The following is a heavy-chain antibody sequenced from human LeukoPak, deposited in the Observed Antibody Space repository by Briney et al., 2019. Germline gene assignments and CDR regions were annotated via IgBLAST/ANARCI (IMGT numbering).Heavy chain of an antibody. D-gene: IGHD3-3*02. V-gene: IGHV3-23*01. CDR1: GFTFSSYA. Sequence: PGGSLRLSCAASGFTFSSYAMSWVRHAPGKGLEWVSFINYIGADTNYADSVKGRFTVSRDNSKNTLYLRMTSLRAEDTGTYYCAKDIRACCWGQGTQVTVSS. CDR3: AKDIRACC. J-gene: IGHJ4*02. CDR2: INYIGADT.